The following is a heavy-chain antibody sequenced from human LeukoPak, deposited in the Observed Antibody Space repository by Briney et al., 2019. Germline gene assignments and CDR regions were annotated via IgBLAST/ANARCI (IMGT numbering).Heavy chain of an antibody. Sequence: PGWSLRLSCAASGFTFSSYAMHWVRQAPGKGLEWVAVISYDGSNKYYADSVKGRFTISRDNSKNTLYLQMNSLRAEDTAVYYCARESRSHGMDVWGQGTTVTVSS. CDR1: GFTFSSYA. CDR3: ARESRSHGMDV. D-gene: IGHD3-10*01. CDR2: ISYDGSNK. J-gene: IGHJ6*02. V-gene: IGHV3-30-3*01.